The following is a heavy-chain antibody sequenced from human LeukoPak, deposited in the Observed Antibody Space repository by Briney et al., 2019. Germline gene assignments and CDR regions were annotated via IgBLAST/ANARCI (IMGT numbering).Heavy chain of an antibody. Sequence: PSETLSLTCIVSGGSMSSTDHFWGWIRQPPGEGLEWIGSYYYTGTIFYSPSLGSRVTISIDTSKNQFSLKIGSLTAAYTAFYYTRTILSSPPLESRGTRSIDPSKNQFSLKIRSVTAADTAVYYCARQGVVPNKAGWYFDLWGRGALVTVST. CDR1: GGSMSSTDHF. V-gene: IGHV4-39*01. CDR3: RTILSSPPLESRGTRSIDPSKNQFSLKIRSVTAADTAVYYCARQGVVPNKAGWYFDL. CDR2: YYYTGTI. D-gene: IGHD3-10*01. J-gene: IGHJ2*01.